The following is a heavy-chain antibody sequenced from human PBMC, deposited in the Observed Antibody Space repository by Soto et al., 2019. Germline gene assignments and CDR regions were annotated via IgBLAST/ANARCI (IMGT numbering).Heavy chain of an antibody. CDR3: VRQALPSGGTKDY. D-gene: IGHD1-26*01. CDR2: INPNSGDT. CDR1: GYSFTGYY. V-gene: IGHV1-2*02. J-gene: IGHJ4*02. Sequence: ASVRVSCKTSGYSFTGYYIYWGRQGPGQGLEWMGWINPNSGDTNYAPKFQGRVTLTRDTSISTAYMELTRLRSDDTAFYYCVRQALPSGGTKDYLGQGTPFTVS.